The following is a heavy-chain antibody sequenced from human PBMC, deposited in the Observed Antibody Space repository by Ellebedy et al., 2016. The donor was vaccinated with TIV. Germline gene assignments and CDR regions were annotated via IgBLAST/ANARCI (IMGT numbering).Heavy chain of an antibody. Sequence: PGGSLRLSCAASGFIFSHYWMHWVRQAPGKGLVWVSRIHSDGSITWYAEFVRGRFTVSRDNGKNTLSLEMNSLRAEDTAIYYCVREGLGGSFDIWGLGTMVIVSS. CDR2: IHSDGSIT. CDR1: GFIFSHYW. CDR3: VREGLGGSFDI. V-gene: IGHV3-74*01. J-gene: IGHJ3*02. D-gene: IGHD3-10*01.